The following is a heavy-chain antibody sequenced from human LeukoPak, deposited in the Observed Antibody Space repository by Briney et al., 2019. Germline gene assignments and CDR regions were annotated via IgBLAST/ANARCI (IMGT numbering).Heavy chain of an antibody. CDR3: ARAEPLYCSGGSCSLPDY. V-gene: IGHV4-30-2*01. CDR1: GGSISSGGYS. CDR2: IYHSGST. Sequence: SETLSLTCAVSGGSISSGGYSWSRIRQPPGKGLEWIGYIYHSGSTYYNPSLKSRVTISVDRSKNQFSLKLSSVTAADTAVYYCARAEPLYCSGGSCSLPDYWGQGTLVTVSS. D-gene: IGHD2-15*01. J-gene: IGHJ4*02.